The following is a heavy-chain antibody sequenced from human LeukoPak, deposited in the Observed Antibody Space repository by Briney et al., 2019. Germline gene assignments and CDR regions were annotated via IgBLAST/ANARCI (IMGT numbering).Heavy chain of an antibody. CDR2: VFYPGST. Sequence: SETLSLTCTVSGDPIDRHYWSWLRQPPGKGLEWLGYVFYPGSTNYNPSLKSRVTMSLDTSRDQFSLRLTSVTAADTAIYYCASRPAGSTWYGVFDYWSQGTLVTVSS. CDR1: GDPIDRHY. J-gene: IGHJ4*02. V-gene: IGHV4-59*11. D-gene: IGHD6-13*01. CDR3: ASRPAGSTWYGVFDY.